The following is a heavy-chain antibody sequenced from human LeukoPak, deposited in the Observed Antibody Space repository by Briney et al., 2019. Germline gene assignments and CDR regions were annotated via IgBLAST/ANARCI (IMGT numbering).Heavy chain of an antibody. CDR2: VSNSGGST. D-gene: IGHD3-9*01. J-gene: IGHJ4*02. V-gene: IGHV3-23*01. CDR3: AGGTGFIIKD. Sequence: GGSLRLSCAASGFTFSNYAMSWVRQAPGKGLEWVSTVSNSGGSTFYADSVKGRFAISRDNAKNSLYLQMNNLRVEDTAMYYCAGGTGFIIKDWGQGTLVTVSS. CDR1: GFTFSNYA.